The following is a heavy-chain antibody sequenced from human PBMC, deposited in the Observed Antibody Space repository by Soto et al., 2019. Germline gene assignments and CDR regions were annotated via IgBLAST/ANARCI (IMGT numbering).Heavy chain of an antibody. CDR2: IIPIFGTA. Sequence: SVKVSCKASGGTFSSYAISWVRQAPGQGLEWMGGIIPIFGTANYAQKFQGRVTITADESTSTAYMELSSLRSEDTAVYYCAKSGSYYDAFDIWGQGTMVTVSS. D-gene: IGHD1-26*01. J-gene: IGHJ3*02. CDR1: GGTFSSYA. CDR3: AKSGSYYDAFDI. V-gene: IGHV1-69*13.